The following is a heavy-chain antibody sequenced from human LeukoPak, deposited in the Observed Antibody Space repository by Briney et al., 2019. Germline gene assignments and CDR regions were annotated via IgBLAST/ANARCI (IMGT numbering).Heavy chain of an antibody. Sequence: GGSLRLSCAASGFTFSSYSMNWVRQAPGKGLEWVSSISSSSSYIYYADSVKGRFTISRDNAKNSLYLQMNSLRAEDTAVYYCARALGYCSSTSCREYYFDYWGQGTLVTVSS. J-gene: IGHJ4*02. D-gene: IGHD2-2*01. CDR1: GFTFSSYS. CDR3: ARALGYCSSTSCREYYFDY. V-gene: IGHV3-21*01. CDR2: ISSSSSYI.